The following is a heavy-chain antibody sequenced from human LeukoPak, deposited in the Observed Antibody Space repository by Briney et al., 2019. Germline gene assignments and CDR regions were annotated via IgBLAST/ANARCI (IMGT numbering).Heavy chain of an antibody. CDR1: GGSISSSSYY. CDR3: ATDNSYGSGSYST. D-gene: IGHD3-10*01. Sequence: SETLSLTCTVSGGSISSSSYYWGWIRQPPGKGLEWIGSIYYSGNTNYNPSLKSRVTISVDTSKNQFSLKLSSVTAADTAVYYCATDNSYGSGSYSTWGQGTLVTVSS. V-gene: IGHV4-39*07. J-gene: IGHJ4*02. CDR2: IYYSGNT.